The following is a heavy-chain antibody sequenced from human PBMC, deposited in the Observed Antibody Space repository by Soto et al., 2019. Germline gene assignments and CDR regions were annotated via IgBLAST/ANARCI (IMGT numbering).Heavy chain of an antibody. D-gene: IGHD2-2*01. J-gene: IGHJ6*02. CDR1: GFTFSSYW. V-gene: IGHV3-7*01. CDR3: AGYHSDVPAANGDYYDGMDV. CDR2: IKQDGSEK. Sequence: GGSLRLSCAASGFTFSSYWMSWVRQAPGKGLEWVANIKQDGSEKYYVDSVKGRFTISRDNTKNALYLQMNSLRAEDTAVYYSAGYHSDVPAANGDYYDGMDVWGQGTTVTVSS.